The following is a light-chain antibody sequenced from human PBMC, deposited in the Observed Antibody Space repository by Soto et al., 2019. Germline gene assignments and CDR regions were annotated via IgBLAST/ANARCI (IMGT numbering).Light chain of an antibody. Sequence: QSVLTQPPSASGTPGQRVTISCSGSSSNIGRNTVNWYQQLPGTAPKLLIYSNNQRPSGVPDRFSASKSGTSASLAVSGLQSEDEADYYCAAWVDSLKGWVFGGGTKVTVL. CDR3: AAWVDSLKGWV. CDR2: SNN. J-gene: IGLJ3*02. CDR1: SSNIGRNT. V-gene: IGLV1-44*01.